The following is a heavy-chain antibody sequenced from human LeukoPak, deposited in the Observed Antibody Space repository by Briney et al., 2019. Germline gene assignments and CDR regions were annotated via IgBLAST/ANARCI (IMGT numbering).Heavy chain of an antibody. V-gene: IGHV3-53*01. CDR3: ARLGDHYHWNLDL. Sequence: GGSLRLSCAASGFTIATKYMNWVRQAPGEGLERVSIIYSGATTYYADSVRGRFTISRDTSKNTVSLQMNSLRAEDTAVYFCARLGDHYHWNLDLWGRGTLVTVSS. CDR1: GFTIATKY. CDR2: IYSGATT. D-gene: IGHD3-10*01. J-gene: IGHJ2*01.